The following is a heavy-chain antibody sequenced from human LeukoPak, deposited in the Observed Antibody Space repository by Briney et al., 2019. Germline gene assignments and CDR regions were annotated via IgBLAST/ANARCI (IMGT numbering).Heavy chain of an antibody. CDR1: GFTFSNYA. V-gene: IGHV3-64*04. D-gene: IGHD5-18*01. J-gene: IGHJ4*02. CDR2: IGTNGGSS. Sequence: GGSLRLSCSASGFTFSNYAMHWVRQAPGKGLEYVSGIGTNGGSSYYADSVKGRFTISRDNSKNTLYLQMNSLRAEGTAVYYCAKMHGYSYGYAYYFDYWGQGTLVTVSS. CDR3: AKMHGYSYGYAYYFDY.